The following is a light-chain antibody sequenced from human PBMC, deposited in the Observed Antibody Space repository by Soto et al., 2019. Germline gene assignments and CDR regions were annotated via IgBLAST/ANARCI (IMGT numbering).Light chain of an antibody. CDR2: EVS. CDR3: CSYTGSSTVWV. J-gene: IGLJ3*02. V-gene: IGLV2-23*02. Sequence: QSALTQPAPVSGSPGQSITISCTGTSSDVGNYNLVSWYQQRPGKAPKLMIYEVSKRPSGVSNRFSGSKSGNTASLTLSGLQAEDEADYYCCSYTGSSTVWVFGGGTKLTVL. CDR1: SSDVGNYNL.